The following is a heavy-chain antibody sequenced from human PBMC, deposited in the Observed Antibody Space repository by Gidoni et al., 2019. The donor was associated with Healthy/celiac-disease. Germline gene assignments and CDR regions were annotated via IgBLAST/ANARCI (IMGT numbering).Heavy chain of an antibody. J-gene: IGHJ6*02. Sequence: EVQLVESGGGLVKPGGSLSLSCAASAFTFSRYRMTWVRQAPGKGLGWVSSISRSSSYIYYSDSVKGRFTISRDNAKNSLYLQMNSLRAEDTAVYYCARDNIVVVVAATPDYYGMDVWGQGTTVTVSS. V-gene: IGHV3-21*01. D-gene: IGHD2-15*01. CDR1: AFTFSRYR. CDR3: ARDNIVVVVAATPDYYGMDV. CDR2: ISRSSSYI.